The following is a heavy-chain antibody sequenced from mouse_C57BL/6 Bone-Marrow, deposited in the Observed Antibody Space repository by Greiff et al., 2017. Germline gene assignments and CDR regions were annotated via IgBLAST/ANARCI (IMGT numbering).Heavy chain of an antibody. CDR1: GYAFSSYW. CDR3: ARRLLFSWYFDV. CDR2: IYPGDGDT. V-gene: IGHV1-80*01. J-gene: IGHJ1*03. Sequence: QVQLQQSGAELVKPGASVKISCKASGYAFSSYWMNWVKQRPGKGLEWIGQIYPGDGDTNYNGKFKGKATLTADKSSSTAYMQLSSLTSEDSAVYFCARRLLFSWYFDVWGTGTTVTVSS. D-gene: IGHD3-2*02.